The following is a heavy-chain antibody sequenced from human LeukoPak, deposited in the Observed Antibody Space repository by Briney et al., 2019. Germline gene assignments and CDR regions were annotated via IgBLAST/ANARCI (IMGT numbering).Heavy chain of an antibody. V-gene: IGHV4-61*02. Sequence: SETLSLTCTVSGGSISSGSYYWSWIRQPAGKGLEWIGRIYTSGSTNYNPSLKSRVTISVDTSKNQFSLKLSSVTAADTAVYYCARDRDGYNPNAFDIWGQGTMVTVSS. CDR2: IYTSGST. CDR1: GGSISSGSYY. J-gene: IGHJ3*02. D-gene: IGHD5-24*01. CDR3: ARDRDGYNPNAFDI.